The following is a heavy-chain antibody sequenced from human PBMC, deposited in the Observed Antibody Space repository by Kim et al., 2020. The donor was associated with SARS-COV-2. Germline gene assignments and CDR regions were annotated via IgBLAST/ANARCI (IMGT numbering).Heavy chain of an antibody. V-gene: IGHV3-30*18. CDR2: ISYDGSNK. Sequence: GGSLRLSCAASGFTFSSYGMHWVRQAPGKGLEWVAVISYDGSNKYYADSVKGRFTISRDNSKNTLYLQMNSLRAEDTAVYYCAKDGVGTMVRGVPYYGMDVWGQGTTVTVSS. CDR1: GFTFSSYG. CDR3: AKDGVGTMVRGVPYYGMDV. D-gene: IGHD3-10*01. J-gene: IGHJ6*02.